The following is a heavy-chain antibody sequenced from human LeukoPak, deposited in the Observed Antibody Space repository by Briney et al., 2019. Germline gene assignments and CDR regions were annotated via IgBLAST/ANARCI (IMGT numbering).Heavy chain of an antibody. CDR1: GFTFRSYA. CDR2: ISSNGGST. Sequence: GGSQSLLCSASGFTFRSYAVHWARHAPGKGLEYVSAISSNGGSTYYADSVKGRFTISRDNSKNSLYLQMSSLRAEDTAVYYCVNHGYISTLADYWDERPLVTVSS. J-gene: IGHJ4*02. V-gene: IGHV3-64D*09. D-gene: IGHD6-13*01. CDR3: VNHGYISTLADY.